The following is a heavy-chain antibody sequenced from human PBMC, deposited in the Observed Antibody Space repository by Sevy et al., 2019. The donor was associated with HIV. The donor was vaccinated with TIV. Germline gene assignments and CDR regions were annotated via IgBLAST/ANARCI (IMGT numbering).Heavy chain of an antibody. V-gene: IGHV3-23*01. CDR1: GFTFSTYT. Sequence: GGSLRLSCAASGFTFSTYTMTWVRQAPGKGLEWVSAISGSAGSTYYTDSVKGRFTISRDNSKDKLYLQMNSLRVEDTAVYYCAKGDSNFYGMDVWGQGTTVTVSS. CDR2: ISGSAGST. J-gene: IGHJ6*02. D-gene: IGHD6-13*01. CDR3: AKGDSNFYGMDV.